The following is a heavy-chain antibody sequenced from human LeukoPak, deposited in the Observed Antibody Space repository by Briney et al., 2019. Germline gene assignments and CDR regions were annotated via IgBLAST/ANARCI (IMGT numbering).Heavy chain of an antibody. V-gene: IGHV1-69*13. CDR2: IIPIFGTA. D-gene: IGHD3-9*01. Sequence: ASVKVSCKASGGTFSSYAISWVRQAPGQGLEWMGGIIPIFGTANYAQKFQGRVTITADESTSTAYMELSSLRSDDTAVYYCARDWAPSYDILTGYLSGYWGQGTLVTVSS. CDR3: ARDWAPSYDILTGYLSGY. J-gene: IGHJ4*02. CDR1: GGTFSSYA.